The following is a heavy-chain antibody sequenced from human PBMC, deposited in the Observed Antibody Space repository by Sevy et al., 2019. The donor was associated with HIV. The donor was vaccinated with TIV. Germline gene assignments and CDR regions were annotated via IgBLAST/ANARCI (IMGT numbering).Heavy chain of an antibody. V-gene: IGHV5-51*01. CDR3: ARRGWEPDLPIDY. CDR1: GYSFTNFW. Sequence: GESLKISCKVSGYSFTNFWIGWVRQVPGKGLEWRGLINPGDSGSRYSPSFEGQVTSSVDKSGSTVYLQWSSLKASDTAMYYCARRGWEPDLPIDYWGQGTLVTVSS. CDR2: INPGDSGS. J-gene: IGHJ4*02. D-gene: IGHD1-26*01.